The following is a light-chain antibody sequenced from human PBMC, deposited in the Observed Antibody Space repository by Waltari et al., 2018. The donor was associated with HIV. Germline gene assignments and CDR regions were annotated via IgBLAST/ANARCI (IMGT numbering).Light chain of an antibody. CDR2: YVS. CDR3: CSYAGSSYV. Sequence: QSALTQPRSVSGAPGQPVTIPCNGTSSDVGGYNDVSWYQQHPGNAPKLKIYYVSKRPSGVPDRFSGSKSGNTASLTISGLQAEDEADYYCCSYAGSSYVFGTGTKVTVL. J-gene: IGLJ1*01. V-gene: IGLV2-11*01. CDR1: SSDVGGYND.